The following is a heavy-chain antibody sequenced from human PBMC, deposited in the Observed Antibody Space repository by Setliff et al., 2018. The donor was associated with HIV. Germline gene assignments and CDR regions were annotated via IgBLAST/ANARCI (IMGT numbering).Heavy chain of an antibody. D-gene: IGHD2-15*01. CDR3: AIRREVVAAATTRRGLDI. CDR1: GYAFSTYD. CDR2: MNPNSGNT. V-gene: IGHV1-8*02. Sequence: ASVKVSCKSSGYAFSTYDINWVRQATGRGLEWMGWMNPNSGNTGYAQQFQGRITMTRNSSISTAYMDLSSLRSEDTAVYYCAIRREVVAAATTRRGLDIWGQGTMITVSS. J-gene: IGHJ3*02.